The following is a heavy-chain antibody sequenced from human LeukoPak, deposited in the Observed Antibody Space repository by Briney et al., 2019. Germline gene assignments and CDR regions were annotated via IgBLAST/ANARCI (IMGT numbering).Heavy chain of an antibody. V-gene: IGHV4-4*07. Sequence: PSETLSLTCTISGASINGYYWSWIRQPAGKGLEWIGRIYGSGSTNYNPSLESRVTVSSDTSKNHFSLQLRSVTSADTAVYSCSRDMVRDTLMYWFDPWGPGILVTVSS. J-gene: IGHJ5*02. D-gene: IGHD3-10*01. CDR1: GASINGYY. CDR2: IYGSGST. CDR3: SRDMVRDTLMYWFDP.